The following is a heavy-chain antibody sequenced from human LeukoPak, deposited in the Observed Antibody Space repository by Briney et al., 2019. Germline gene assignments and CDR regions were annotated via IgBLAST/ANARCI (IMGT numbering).Heavy chain of an antibody. J-gene: IGHJ6*02. CDR2: IYYSGST. CDR3: ARDTGRGRRRGSYHYYGMDV. Sequence: PSQTLSLTCTVSGGSISSGGYYWSWIRQHPGKGLEWIGYIYYSGSTYYNPPLKSRVTISVDTSKNQFSLKLSSVTAADTAVYYCARDTGRGRRRGSYHYYGMDVWGQGTTVTVSS. CDR1: GGSISSGGYY. V-gene: IGHV4-31*03. D-gene: IGHD3-16*01.